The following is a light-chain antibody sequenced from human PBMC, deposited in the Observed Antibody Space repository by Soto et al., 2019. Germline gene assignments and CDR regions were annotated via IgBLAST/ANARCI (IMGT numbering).Light chain of an antibody. CDR1: EYISSW. V-gene: IGKV1-5*03. CDR3: QQYNSYSQIS. CDR2: KAS. Sequence: DIQMTQSPSTLSASVGDRVTINCRASEYISSWLAWYQQKAGKAPKLLIYKASTLESGVPSRFSGSGSGTAFTLTISNLQTDDFATYYCQQYNSYSQISFGQGTRLEV. J-gene: IGKJ5*01.